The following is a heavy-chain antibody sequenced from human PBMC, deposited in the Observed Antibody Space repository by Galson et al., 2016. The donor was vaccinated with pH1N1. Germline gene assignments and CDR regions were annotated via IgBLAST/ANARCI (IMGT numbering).Heavy chain of an antibody. J-gene: IGHJ3*01. Sequence: SLRLSCAASGFSFDDYGMNWVRQVPGKGLEWVATINWNSVSRHYADSVKGRFTISRDNTKSSLYVEMNSLRSEDTALYYCAGDVDTLAPHDAFDVWGQGTMVTVSP. CDR2: INWNSVSR. V-gene: IGHV3-20*04. CDR1: GFSFDDYG. CDR3: AGDVDTLAPHDAFDV.